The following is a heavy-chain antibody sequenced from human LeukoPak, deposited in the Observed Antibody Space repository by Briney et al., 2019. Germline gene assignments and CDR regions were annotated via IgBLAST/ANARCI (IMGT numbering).Heavy chain of an antibody. CDR1: GGTFSSYA. D-gene: IGHD2-15*01. CDR2: IIPIFGTA. Sequence: ASVKVSCKASGGTFSSYAISWVRQAPGQGLEWMGGIIPIFGTANYAQKFQGRVTINADESTSTAYMELSSLRSEDTAVYYCARSLLPHNWFDPWGQGTLVTVSS. V-gene: IGHV1-69*13. J-gene: IGHJ5*02. CDR3: ARSLLPHNWFDP.